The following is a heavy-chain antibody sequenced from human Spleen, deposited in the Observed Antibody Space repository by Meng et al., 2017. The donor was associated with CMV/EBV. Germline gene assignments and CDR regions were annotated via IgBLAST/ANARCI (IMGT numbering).Heavy chain of an antibody. Sequence: GESLKISCAASGFTFSIYGMHWVRQAPGKGLEWVAVIWYDGSDKYYGDSVKGRFSISRDNSKNALYLQMNSLRAEDTAVYYCAKDRYYSGAGSYGMDVWGQGTTVTSP. CDR1: GFTFSIYG. CDR2: IWYDGSDK. D-gene: IGHD3-10*01. V-gene: IGHV3-33*06. J-gene: IGHJ6*02. CDR3: AKDRYYSGAGSYGMDV.